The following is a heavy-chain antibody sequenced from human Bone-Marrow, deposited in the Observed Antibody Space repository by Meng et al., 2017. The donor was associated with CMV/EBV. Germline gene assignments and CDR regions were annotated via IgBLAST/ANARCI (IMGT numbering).Heavy chain of an antibody. Sequence: ASVKVSCKASGYTFTGYYMHWVRQAPGQGLEWMGWINPNSGGTNYAQKFQGRVTMTRDTSISTAYMELSRLRSDDTAVYYCARGLYYGSGSYYNPNFDYWGQGTLVTVSS. J-gene: IGHJ4*02. CDR3: ARGLYYGSGSYYNPNFDY. CDR1: GYTFTGYY. D-gene: IGHD3-10*01. V-gene: IGHV1-2*02. CDR2: INPNSGGT.